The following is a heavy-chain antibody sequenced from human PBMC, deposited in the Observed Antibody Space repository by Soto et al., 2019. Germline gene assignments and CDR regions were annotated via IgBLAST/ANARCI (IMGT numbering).Heavy chain of an antibody. CDR2: IYWNDDK. J-gene: IGHJ3*02. CDR1: GISLSTSGVG. CDR3: ARGLAALPVFAFDI. V-gene: IGHV2-5*01. D-gene: IGHD6-6*01. Sequence: QITLKGSGPTLVKPTQTLTLTCSLSGISLSTSGVGLGWIRQPPGKALEWLALIYWNDDKHYSPSLKTRLTITNDTSKNQAVLTMTNMDPVDTATYYCARGLAALPVFAFDIWGQGTMVTVSS.